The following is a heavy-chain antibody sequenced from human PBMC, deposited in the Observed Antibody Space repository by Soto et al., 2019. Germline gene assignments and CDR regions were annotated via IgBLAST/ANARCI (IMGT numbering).Heavy chain of an antibody. V-gene: IGHV3-30-3*01. CDR2: ISYDGSNK. CDR1: GFTFSSYA. D-gene: IGHD6-19*01. CDR3: ARAHGRLSIIAVAGSFDY. Sequence: QVQLVESGGGVVQPGRSLRLSCAASGFTFSSYAMHWVRQAPGKGLEWVAVISYDGSNKYYADSVKGRFTISRDNSKNTLYLQMNSLRAEDTAVYYCARAHGRLSIIAVAGSFDYWGQGTLVTVSS. J-gene: IGHJ4*02.